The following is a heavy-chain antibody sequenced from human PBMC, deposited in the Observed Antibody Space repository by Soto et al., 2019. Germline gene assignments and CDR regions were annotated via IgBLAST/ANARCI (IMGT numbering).Heavy chain of an antibody. J-gene: IGHJ6*02. CDR3: ARDSGSLRFLEWLYLQRQYRMDV. CDR1: GYTFTSYG. D-gene: IGHD3-3*01. Sequence: ASVKVSCKASGYTFTSYGISWVRQAPGQGLEWMGWISAYNGNTNYAQKLQGRVAMTTDTSTSTAYMELRSLRSDDTAVYYCARDSGSLRFLEWLYLQRQYRMDVWGQGTTVTVSS. CDR2: ISAYNGNT. V-gene: IGHV1-18*01.